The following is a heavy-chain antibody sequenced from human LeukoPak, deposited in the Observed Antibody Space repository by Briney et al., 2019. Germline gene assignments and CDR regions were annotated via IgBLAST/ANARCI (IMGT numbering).Heavy chain of an antibody. D-gene: IGHD3-22*01. V-gene: IGHV3-53*01. CDR1: GFTVSSNY. J-gene: IGHJ4*02. CDR2: IYSGGST. Sequence: GGSLRLSCAASGFTVSSNYMSWVRQAPGKGLEWVSVIYSGGSTYYADSVKGRFAISRDNSKNTLYLQMNSLRAEDTAVYYCARAYDSSGYYPPLRYWGQGTLVTVSS. CDR3: ARAYDSSGYYPPLRY.